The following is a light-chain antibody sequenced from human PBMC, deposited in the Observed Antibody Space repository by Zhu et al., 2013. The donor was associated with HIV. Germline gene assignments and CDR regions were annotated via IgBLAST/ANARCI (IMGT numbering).Light chain of an antibody. CDR1: QDISNY. V-gene: IGKV1-27*01. Sequence: DIQMTQSPSSLSASVGDRVTITCRASQDISNYLAWYQQKPGRVPNLLIYAASSLQSGVPPRFSGSGSGTDFTLTISSLQSEDVATYYCQKXNSGLLTFGQGTKVEIK. CDR2: AAS. J-gene: IGKJ1*01. CDR3: QKXNSGLLT.